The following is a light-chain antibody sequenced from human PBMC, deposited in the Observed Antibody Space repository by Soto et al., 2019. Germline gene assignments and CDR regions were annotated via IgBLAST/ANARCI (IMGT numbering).Light chain of an antibody. CDR1: QSVLYSSNNKNY. Sequence: DIVMTQSPDSLAVSLGERATINCKSSQSVLYSSNNKNYLAWYQQKPGQPPKLLIYWASTRESRVPDRFSGSGSGTDFPLTISSLQAEDVAVYYCQQYYSTPVTFGGGTKVEIK. V-gene: IGKV4-1*01. CDR3: QQYYSTPVT. CDR2: WAS. J-gene: IGKJ4*01.